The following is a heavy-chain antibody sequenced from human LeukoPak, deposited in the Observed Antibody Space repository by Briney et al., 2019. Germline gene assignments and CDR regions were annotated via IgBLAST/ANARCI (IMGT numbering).Heavy chain of an antibody. J-gene: IGHJ4*02. CDR1: DFTFSSYW. V-gene: IGHV3-74*01. D-gene: IGHD6-13*01. Sequence: PGGSLRLSCAASDFTFSSYWMYWVRQAPGKGLVWVARLSGDGGTTRHADSVKGRFTISRDNAKNTLYLQMNSLGVEDTALYYCARGIASSRSVAIDLWGQGTLVAVSS. CDR3: ARGIASSRSVAIDL. CDR2: LSGDGGTT.